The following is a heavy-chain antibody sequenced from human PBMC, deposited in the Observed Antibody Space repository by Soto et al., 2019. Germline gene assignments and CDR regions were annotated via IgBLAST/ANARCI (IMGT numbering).Heavy chain of an antibody. Sequence: PGGSLRLSCAASGFTFSSSDMHWVRHATGKGLEWVSGIGSAGDPYYAGSVKGRFTISRENAKNSLYLQMNSLRAGDTAVYYCARWNWQQLAFDCWGQGTLVNVSS. J-gene: IGHJ4*02. CDR2: IGSAGDP. CDR3: ARWNWQQLAFDC. CDR1: GFTFSSSD. V-gene: IGHV3-13*05. D-gene: IGHD6-13*01.